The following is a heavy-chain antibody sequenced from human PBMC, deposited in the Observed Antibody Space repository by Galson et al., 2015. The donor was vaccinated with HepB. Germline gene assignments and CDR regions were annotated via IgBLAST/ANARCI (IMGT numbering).Heavy chain of an antibody. Sequence: SLRLSCAASGFSFTRYAMTWVRQAPGKGLEWVSRITSSGGNSYYTDSVKGRFTDSRDNSKNTLLLQLNSLRAEDTAMYFCAKDGIMVANNPYHFHYWGQGTLVTVSS. V-gene: IGHV3-23*01. CDR1: GFSFTRYA. CDR2: ITSSGGNS. D-gene: IGHD2-15*01. CDR3: AKDGIMVANNPYHFHY. J-gene: IGHJ4*02.